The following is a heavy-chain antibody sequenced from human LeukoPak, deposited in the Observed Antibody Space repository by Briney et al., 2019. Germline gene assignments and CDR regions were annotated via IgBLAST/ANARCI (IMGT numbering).Heavy chain of an antibody. CDR2: INHSGST. J-gene: IGHJ4*02. CDR3: ARARTGEFDY. V-gene: IGHV4-34*01. D-gene: IGHD7-27*01. Sequence: SETLSLTCAVYGGSCSGYYWSWIRQPPGKGLEWIGEINHSGSTNYNPSLKSRVTISVDTSKNQFSLKLSSVTAADTAVYYCARARTGEFDYWGQGTLVTVSS. CDR1: GGSCSGYY.